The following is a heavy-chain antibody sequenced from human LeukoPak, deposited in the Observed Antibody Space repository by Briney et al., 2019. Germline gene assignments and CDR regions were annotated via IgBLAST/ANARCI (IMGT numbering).Heavy chain of an antibody. V-gene: IGHV1-18*01. CDR2: ISAYNGNI. D-gene: IGHD6-19*01. CDR1: GYSFTSYG. J-gene: IGHJ6*03. Sequence: GASVKVSCKASGYSFTSYGFSWVRQAPGQGPEWMGWISAYNGNINYAQKLQGRVTMTTDTSTSTAYMELKSLRSDDTAVYYCVRDSSSGWYSSYYHFMDVWGKGTTVTISS. CDR3: VRDSSSGWYSSYYHFMDV.